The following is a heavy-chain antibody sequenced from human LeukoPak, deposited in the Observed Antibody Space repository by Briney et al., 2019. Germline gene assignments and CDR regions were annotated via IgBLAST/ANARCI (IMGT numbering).Heavy chain of an antibody. CDR3: ATAAPGMGSCFDY. V-gene: IGHV1-24*01. CDR2: FDPEDGET. CDR1: GYTFTGYY. J-gene: IGHJ4*02. D-gene: IGHD1-26*01. Sequence: ASVKVSCKASGYTFTGYYMHWVRQAPGKGLEWMGGFDPEDGETIYAQKFQGRVTMTEDTSTDTAYMELSSLRSEDTAVYYCATAAPGMGSCFDYWGQGTLVAVSS.